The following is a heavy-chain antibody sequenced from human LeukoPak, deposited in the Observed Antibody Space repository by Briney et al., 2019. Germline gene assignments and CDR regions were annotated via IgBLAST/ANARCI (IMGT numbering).Heavy chain of an antibody. V-gene: IGHV3-23*01. Sequence: GGSLRLSCAASGFTFSSYAMSWVRQAPGKGLEWVSATSGSGGSTYYADSVKGRFTISRDSSKNTLYLQVNSLRAEDTAVYYCAKSRHYGGPPRPTGYWGQGTLVTVSS. CDR3: AKSRHYGGPPRPTGY. J-gene: IGHJ4*02. CDR2: TSGSGGST. D-gene: IGHD3-16*01. CDR1: GFTFSSYA.